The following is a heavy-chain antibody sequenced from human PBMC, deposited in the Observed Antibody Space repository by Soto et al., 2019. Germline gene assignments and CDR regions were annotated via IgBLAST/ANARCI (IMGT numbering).Heavy chain of an antibody. Sequence: QVQLQESGPGLVKPSQTLSLTCTVSGGSISSGGYYWSWIGQHPGKGLEWIGYIYYSGSTYYNPSLKSRVTISVDTSKNQFSLKLSSVTAADTAVYYCARGAAVGGNWFDPWGQGTLVTVSS. CDR2: IYYSGST. D-gene: IGHD1-26*01. CDR1: GGSISSGGYY. J-gene: IGHJ5*02. V-gene: IGHV4-31*03. CDR3: ARGAAVGGNWFDP.